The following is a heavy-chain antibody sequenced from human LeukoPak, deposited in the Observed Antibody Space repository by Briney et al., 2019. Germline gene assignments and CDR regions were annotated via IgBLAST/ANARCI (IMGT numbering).Heavy chain of an antibody. CDR3: AXXDSSGWYFDY. CDR1: GGTFSSYA. D-gene: IGHD6-19*01. J-gene: IGHJ4*02. Sequence: GASVKASCKASGGTFSSYAISWVRQAPGQGLEWMGRIIPILGIANYAQKFQGRVTITADKSTSTAYMELSSMRSEDTAVYYCAXXDSSGWYFDYWGQGTLVTVSS. V-gene: IGHV1-69*04. CDR2: IIPILGIA.